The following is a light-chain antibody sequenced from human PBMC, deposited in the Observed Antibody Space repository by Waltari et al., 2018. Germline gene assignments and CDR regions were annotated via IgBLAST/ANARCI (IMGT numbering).Light chain of an antibody. CDR2: LAS. CDR3: EQLNRYPRT. J-gene: IGKJ1*01. CDR1: QGISNH. V-gene: IGKV1-9*01. Sequence: DIQLTQSPSFLSASVGDRLTITCRASQGISNHLAWYQQKPGKAPKLLIYLASTLQSGVPSRFSGSGSGTEFTLTISSLQPEDFATYYCEQLNRYPRTFGQGTKVEIK.